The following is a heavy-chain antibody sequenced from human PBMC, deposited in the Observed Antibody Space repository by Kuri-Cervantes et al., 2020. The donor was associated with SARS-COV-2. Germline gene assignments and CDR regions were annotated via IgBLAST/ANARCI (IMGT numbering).Heavy chain of an antibody. V-gene: IGHV1-69*10. J-gene: IGHJ4*02. CDR1: GYTFTSYA. Sequence: SVKVSCKASGYTFTSYAISWVRQAPGQGLEWMGGIIPILGIANYAQKFQGRVTITADKSTSTAYMELSSLRSEDTAVYYCASGYCSSTSCPRVDYWGQGTLVTVSS. D-gene: IGHD2-2*01. CDR3: ASGYCSSTSCPRVDY. CDR2: IIPILGIA.